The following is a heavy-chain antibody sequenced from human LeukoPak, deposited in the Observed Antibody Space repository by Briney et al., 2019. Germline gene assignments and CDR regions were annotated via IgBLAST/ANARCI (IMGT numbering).Heavy chain of an antibody. V-gene: IGHV1-8*01. D-gene: IGHD3-3*01. CDR2: MNPNSGNT. J-gene: IGHJ4*02. Sequence: ASVKVSCKASGYTFTNYDINWVRQATGQGLEWMGWMNPNSGNTGYAQKFQGRVTMTRNTSISTAYMELRSLRSDDTAVYYCARDPNGENDFWSGYYTSPRFDYWGQGTLVTVSS. CDR1: GYTFTNYD. CDR3: ARDPNGENDFWSGYYTSPRFDY.